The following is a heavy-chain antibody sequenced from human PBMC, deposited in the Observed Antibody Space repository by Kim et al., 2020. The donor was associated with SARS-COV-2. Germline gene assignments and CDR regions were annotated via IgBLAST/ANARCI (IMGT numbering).Heavy chain of an antibody. Sequence: GGSLRLSCAASGFTFSSYAMSWVRQAPGKGLEWVSAISGSGGSTYYADSVKGRFTISRDNSKNTLYLQMNSLRAEDTAVYYCAKGGDHWYYYYGMDVWGQGTTVTVSS. CDR1: GFTFSSYA. V-gene: IGHV3-23*01. D-gene: IGHD2-21*02. J-gene: IGHJ6*02. CDR3: AKGGDHWYYYYGMDV. CDR2: ISGSGGST.